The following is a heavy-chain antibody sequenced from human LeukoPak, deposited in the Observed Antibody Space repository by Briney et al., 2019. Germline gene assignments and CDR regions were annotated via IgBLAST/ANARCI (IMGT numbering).Heavy chain of an antibody. CDR2: IYPGDSDT. CDR3: ARPEMATTMLGFHY. CDR1: GYSFTSYW. Sequence: GESLQISCKGSGYSFTSYWIGWVRPMPGKGLEWMGNIYPGDSDTRYSPSFQGQVTISADKSISTAYLQWSSLKASDTAMYYCARPEMATTMLGFHYWGQGTLVTVSS. J-gene: IGHJ4*02. V-gene: IGHV5-51*01. D-gene: IGHD5-12*01.